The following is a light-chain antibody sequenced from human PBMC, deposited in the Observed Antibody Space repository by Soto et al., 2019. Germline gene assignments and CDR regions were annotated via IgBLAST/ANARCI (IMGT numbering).Light chain of an antibody. CDR3: QQYNNWPRT. Sequence: EVVLTLSPGTLSLSPRERATLSCRASQSVSNSYVAWYQQKSGQAPRLLIYDTSSRVTGIPDRFSGSGSGTEFTLAISSLQSEDFAVYYCQQYNNWPRTFGQGAKVDIK. V-gene: IGKV3-20*01. J-gene: IGKJ1*01. CDR2: DTS. CDR1: QSVSNSY.